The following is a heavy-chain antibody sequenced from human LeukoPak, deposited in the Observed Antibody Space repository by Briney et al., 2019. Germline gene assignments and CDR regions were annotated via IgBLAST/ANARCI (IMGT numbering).Heavy chain of an antibody. D-gene: IGHD4-17*01. Sequence: SETLSLPCTVSAGSLRSSYSIWGWIRQRPGEGLEWIGNVDYSGSAFYNPSLKSRVAISVDGSKTQFSLRLTSVTAADTAVYYCARHGEGSFYFDLWGQGTLVTVSS. V-gene: IGHV4-39*01. CDR1: AGSLRSSYSI. CDR3: ARHGEGSFYFDL. CDR2: VDYSGSA. J-gene: IGHJ4*02.